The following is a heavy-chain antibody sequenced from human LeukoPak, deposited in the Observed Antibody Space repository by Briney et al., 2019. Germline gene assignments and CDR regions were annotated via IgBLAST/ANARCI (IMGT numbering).Heavy chain of an antibody. CDR3: ARVYYDSSGYYRIDY. J-gene: IGHJ4*02. CDR1: GYTFTGYC. D-gene: IGHD3-22*01. V-gene: IGHV1-2*06. Sequence: ASVKVSCKASGYTFTGYCMHWVRQAPGQGLEWMGRTNPNSGGTNYAQKFQGRVTMTRDTSISTAYMELSRLRSDDTAVYYCARVYYDSSGYYRIDYWGQGTLVTVSS. CDR2: TNPNSGGT.